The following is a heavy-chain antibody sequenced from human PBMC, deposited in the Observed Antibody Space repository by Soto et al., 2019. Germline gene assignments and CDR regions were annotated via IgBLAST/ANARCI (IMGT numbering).Heavy chain of an antibody. V-gene: IGHV3-30-3*01. D-gene: IGHD3-10*01. CDR3: ARGVTMVRGVPDY. CDR2: ISYDGSNK. J-gene: IGHJ4*02. Sequence: PGGSLRLSCAASGFTFSSYAMHWVRQAPGKGLEWVAVISYDGSNKYYADSVKGRFTISRDNSKNTLYLQMNSLRAEDTAVYYCARGVTMVRGVPDYWGQGTLVTVSS. CDR1: GFTFSSYA.